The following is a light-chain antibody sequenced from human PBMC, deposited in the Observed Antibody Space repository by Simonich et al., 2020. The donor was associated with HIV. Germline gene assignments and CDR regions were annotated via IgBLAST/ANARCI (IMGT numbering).Light chain of an antibody. J-gene: IGKJ1*01. Sequence: DIQMTQSPSTLSASVGDRVTITCRASQSISSWLAWYQQKTGKAPKLLIYKASSLEGGVPSRFSGSGSGTEFTLTISSLQTDDFATYYCQQYNSYSRTFGQGTKVEIK. V-gene: IGKV1-5*03. CDR1: QSISSW. CDR2: KAS. CDR3: QQYNSYSRT.